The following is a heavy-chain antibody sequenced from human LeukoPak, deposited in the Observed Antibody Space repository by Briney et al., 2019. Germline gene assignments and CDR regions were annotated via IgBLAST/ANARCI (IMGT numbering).Heavy chain of an antibody. V-gene: IGHV4-59*01. CDR1: GGSISSYY. CDR2: IYYSGST. CDR3: AGGPSTSY. D-gene: IGHD5/OR15-5a*01. J-gene: IGHJ4*02. Sequence: SETLSLTCTVSGGSISSYYWSWVRQPPGKGLEWIGYIYYSGSTNYNPSLKSRVTISVDTSKNQFSLKLSSVTAADTAVYYCAGGPSTSYWGQGTLVTVSS.